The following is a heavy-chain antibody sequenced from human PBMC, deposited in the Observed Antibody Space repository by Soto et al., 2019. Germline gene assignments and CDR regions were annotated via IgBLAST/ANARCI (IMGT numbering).Heavy chain of an antibody. J-gene: IGHJ4*02. D-gene: IGHD3-16*02. Sequence: GGCLRLSCAAAGFTFRNYDMHCVRQVTGKGLEWVSTIGTAGDTYYPGSVKGRFTISRENAKNSLYLQMNSLRAEDTAVYYCARGRLLSLYYFGYWGQGTLVTVSS. V-gene: IGHV3-13*01. CDR3: ARGRLLSLYYFGY. CDR2: IGTAGDT. CDR1: GFTFRNYD.